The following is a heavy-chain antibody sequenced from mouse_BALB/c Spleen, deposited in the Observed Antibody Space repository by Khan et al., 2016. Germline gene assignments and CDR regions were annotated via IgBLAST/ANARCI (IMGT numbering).Heavy chain of an antibody. J-gene: IGHJ2*01. Sequence: EVKLEESGGGLVQPGGSMKLSCVASGFTFSNFWMNWVRQSPEKGLEWVAEIRLRSNNYATHYAESVKGRFTISRDDSKSSVYLQMNNLRVEDTGIYYCTTVVDYCGQGTTLTVSA. V-gene: IGHV6-6*02. CDR3: TTVVDY. CDR2: IRLRSNNYAT. CDR1: GFTFSNFW. D-gene: IGHD1-1*01.